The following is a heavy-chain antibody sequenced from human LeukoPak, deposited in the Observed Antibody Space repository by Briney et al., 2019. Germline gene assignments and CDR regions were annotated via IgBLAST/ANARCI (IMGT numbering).Heavy chain of an antibody. J-gene: IGHJ2*01. CDR3: AVNMLRARDFDL. CDR2: ISGSGGST. V-gene: IGHV3-23*01. D-gene: IGHD3-10*01. CDR1: GFTFSSYA. Sequence: QTGGSLRLSCAASGFTFSSYAMRWVRQAPGKGLEWVSAISGSGGSTYYADSVKGRFTISRDNSKNTLYLQMNSLRAEDTAVYYCAVNMLRARDFDLWGRGTLVTVSS.